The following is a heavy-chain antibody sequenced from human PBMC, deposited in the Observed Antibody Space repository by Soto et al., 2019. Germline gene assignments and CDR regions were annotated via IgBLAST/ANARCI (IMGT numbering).Heavy chain of an antibody. Sequence: QITLKESGPTLVKPTQTLTLTCTFSGFSLSTSGVAVGWIRQPPGKALEWLALIYWDDDKRYSPSLKSRLTTPTNTCKTLVVLTRTNMDPVHTATYYGAHRRGYYGSGSYSGMFWFDPWGQGTLVTVSS. D-gene: IGHD3-10*01. CDR1: GFSLSTSGVA. CDR3: AHRRGYYGSGSYSGMFWFDP. J-gene: IGHJ5*02. V-gene: IGHV2-5*02. CDR2: IYWDDDK.